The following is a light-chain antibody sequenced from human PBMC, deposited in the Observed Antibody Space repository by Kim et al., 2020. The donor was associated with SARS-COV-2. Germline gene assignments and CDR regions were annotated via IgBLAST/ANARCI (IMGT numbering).Light chain of an antibody. J-gene: IGKJ1*01. CDR3: QQSYNTPLA. CDR2: AAS. CDR1: QNINRY. Sequence: ASVGDRVTITCRASQNINRYLYWYQQKPGKDPTLLIYAASNLQSGVPSRFSGSGSGTDFTLTISSLQPEDFATYYCQQSYNTPLAFGQGTKVDIK. V-gene: IGKV1-39*01.